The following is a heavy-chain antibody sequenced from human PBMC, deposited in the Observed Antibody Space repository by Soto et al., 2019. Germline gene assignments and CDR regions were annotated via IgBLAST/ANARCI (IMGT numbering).Heavy chain of an antibody. V-gene: IGHV1-3*01. J-gene: IGHJ4*02. D-gene: IGHD3-10*01. CDR3: ARMFRPGEVLGKRN. Sequence: QVQLVQSGAEVKKPGASVKVSCKASGYTFTSYAMHWVRQAPGQRLEWMGWINAGNGNTKYSQKFQGRVTITRDTSASTAYMELSSLRSEDTAVYYCARMFRPGEVLGKRNWGQGTLVTVSS. CDR1: GYTFTSYA. CDR2: INAGNGNT.